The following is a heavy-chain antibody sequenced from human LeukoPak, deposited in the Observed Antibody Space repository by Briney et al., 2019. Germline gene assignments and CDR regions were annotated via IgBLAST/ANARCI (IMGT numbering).Heavy chain of an antibody. Sequence: PGGSLRLSCAASGFTFSSYAMSWVRQAPGKGLEWVSAISGSGGSTYYADSAKGRFTISRDNSKNTLYLQMNSLRAEDTAVYYCAKVSRYSSGWYWFDPWGQGTLVTVSS. V-gene: IGHV3-23*01. CDR3: AKVSRYSSGWYWFDP. CDR2: ISGSGGST. J-gene: IGHJ5*02. CDR1: GFTFSSYA. D-gene: IGHD6-13*01.